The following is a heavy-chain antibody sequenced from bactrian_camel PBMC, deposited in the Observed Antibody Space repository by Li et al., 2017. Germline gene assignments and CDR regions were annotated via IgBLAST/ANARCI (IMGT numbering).Heavy chain of an antibody. CDR1: GFTFNTYV. Sequence: VQLVESGGGSVQPGGSLTLSCVVSGFTFNTYVMSWVRQRPGKEREGVAGIFGPDNAKYDDSVKGRFTLSLDRDKRTVSLQMNSLKPEDTAIYYCARGLTQGTESLRVGSYRYWGQGTQVTVS. V-gene: IGHV3S10*01. CDR2: IFGPDNA. J-gene: IGHJ4*01. D-gene: IGHD5*01. CDR3: ARGLTQGTESLRVGSYRY.